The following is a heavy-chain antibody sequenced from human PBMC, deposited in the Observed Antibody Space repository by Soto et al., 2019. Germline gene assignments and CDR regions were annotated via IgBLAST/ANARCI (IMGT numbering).Heavy chain of an antibody. Sequence: GGSLRLSCAASGFTFSSYAMHWVRQAPGKGLEWVAVISYDGSNKYYADSVKGRFTISRDNSKNTLYLQMNSLRAEDTAVYYCARDLRYYDSSGYYYSYYGMDAWGQGTTVTVSS. CDR2: ISYDGSNK. CDR1: GFTFSSYA. D-gene: IGHD3-22*01. J-gene: IGHJ6*02. CDR3: ARDLRYYDSSGYYYSYYGMDA. V-gene: IGHV3-30-3*01.